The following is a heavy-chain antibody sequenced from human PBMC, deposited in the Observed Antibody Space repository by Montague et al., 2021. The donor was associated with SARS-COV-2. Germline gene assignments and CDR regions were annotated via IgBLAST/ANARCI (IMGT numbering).Heavy chain of an antibody. D-gene: IGHD1/OR15-1a*01. CDR1: GYSISSSSYY. CDR2: IYYSGST. Sequence: SETLSLTCTVSGYSISSSSYYCGWIRHPPGKVLELIGSIYYSGSTYYNPSINSRVTISVDTSNNQFSLKLSAVTAADTAVYYCARHGKTRVVRRVAVIGCFDYWGQGTLVTVSS. V-gene: IGHV4-39*01. J-gene: IGHJ4*02. CDR3: ARHGKTRVVRRVAVIGCFDY.